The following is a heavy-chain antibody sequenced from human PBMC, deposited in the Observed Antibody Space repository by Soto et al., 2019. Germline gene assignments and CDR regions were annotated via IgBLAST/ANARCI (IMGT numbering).Heavy chain of an antibody. V-gene: IGHV3-9*01. CDR3: AKDSGYDSSGYPHDAFDI. D-gene: IGHD3-22*01. CDR2: ISWNSGSI. CDR1: GFTFDDYA. Sequence: GGSLRLSCAASGFTFDDYAMHWVRQAPGKGLEWVSGISWNSGSIGYADSVKGRFTISRDNAKNSLYLQMNSLRAEDTALYYCAKDSGYDSSGYPHDAFDIWGRGTMVTVSS. J-gene: IGHJ3*02.